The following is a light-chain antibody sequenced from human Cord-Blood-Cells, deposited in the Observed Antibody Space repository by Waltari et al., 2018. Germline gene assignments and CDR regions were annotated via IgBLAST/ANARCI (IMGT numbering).Light chain of an antibody. CDR1: QGVSSN. V-gene: IGKV3-15*01. CDR2: GAS. Sequence: EIAMKQSPATLSVSPGGRDTLSCRAGQGVSSNLAWYQQKPGQAPRLLIYGASTRATGIPARFSGSGSGAEFTLTISSLQSEDFAVYYCQQYNNWPPLTFGGGTKVEIK. CDR3: QQYNNWPPLT. J-gene: IGKJ4*01.